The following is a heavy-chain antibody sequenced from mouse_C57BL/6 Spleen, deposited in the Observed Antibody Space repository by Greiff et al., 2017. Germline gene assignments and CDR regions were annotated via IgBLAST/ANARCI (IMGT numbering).Heavy chain of an antibody. CDR2: MWTGGGT. V-gene: IGHV2-9-1*01. CDR3: ARTGSSYVVAY. J-gene: IGHJ3*01. D-gene: IGHD1-1*01. CDR1: GFSLTSYA. Sequence: VQGVESGPGLVAPSQSLSITCTVSGFSLTSYAISWVRQPPGKGLEWLGVMWTGGGTNYNSALKSRLSISKDNSKSQVFLQMNSLQTDDTARYYCARTGSSYVVAYWGQGTLVTVSA.